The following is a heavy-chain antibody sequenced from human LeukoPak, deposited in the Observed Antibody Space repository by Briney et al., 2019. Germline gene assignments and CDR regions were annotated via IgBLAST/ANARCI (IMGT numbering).Heavy chain of an antibody. CDR3: ARKETTGLQRTPYYHSYVDV. CDR2: IYYSGST. V-gene: IGHV4-39*01. D-gene: IGHD4-11*01. Sequence: SETLSLTCTVSGGSITNNAYYWAWIRQPPGKGLEWIGSIYYSGSTHYNPSLKSRLTISVDTSKNQFSLKLSSVTAADTAVYYCARKETTGLQRTPYYHSYVDVWGKGTTVTVSS. CDR1: GGSITNNAYY. J-gene: IGHJ6*03.